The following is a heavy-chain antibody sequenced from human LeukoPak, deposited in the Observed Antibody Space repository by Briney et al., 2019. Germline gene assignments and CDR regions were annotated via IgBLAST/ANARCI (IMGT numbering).Heavy chain of an antibody. CDR2: ISGNGGST. CDR1: GFTFSSCA. D-gene: IGHD3-10*01. Sequence: GGSLRLSCAASGFTFSSCAMSWVRQAPGKGLEWVSGISGNGGSTYYADSVKGRFTISRDNSKNTLYLQMNSLRAEDTAVYYCARDRGFGQADVWGKGTTVTVSS. J-gene: IGHJ6*04. V-gene: IGHV3-23*01. CDR3: ARDRGFGQADV.